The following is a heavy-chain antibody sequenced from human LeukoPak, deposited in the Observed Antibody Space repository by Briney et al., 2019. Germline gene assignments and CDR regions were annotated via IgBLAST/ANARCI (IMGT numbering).Heavy chain of an antibody. J-gene: IGHJ4*02. Sequence: GGSLRLSCAASEFTFRSYGMHWVRQAPGKGLEWVAFIRYDGSNKYYADSVKGRFTISIDNGKNSLYLQMNSLRAEDTALYYCVRESFYYFNYWGQGTLVTVSS. V-gene: IGHV3-30*02. CDR1: EFTFRSYG. CDR3: VRESFYYFNY. CDR2: IRYDGSNK.